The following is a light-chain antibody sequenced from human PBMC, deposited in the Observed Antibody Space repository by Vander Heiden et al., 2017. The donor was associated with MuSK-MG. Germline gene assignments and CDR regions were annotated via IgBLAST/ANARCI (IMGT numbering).Light chain of an antibody. Sequence: QSALTQPASVSGSPGPSITISCTGTSSAVGGYNYVPLYQQHPAKATKLMIYDVSNRPSGGSNRFSGSKSGNTASLTISGLQAEDEADYYGSSYTSSSTLVFGGGTKLTVL. J-gene: IGLJ2*01. CDR2: DVS. V-gene: IGLV2-14*01. CDR1: SSAVGGYNY. CDR3: SSYTSSSTLV.